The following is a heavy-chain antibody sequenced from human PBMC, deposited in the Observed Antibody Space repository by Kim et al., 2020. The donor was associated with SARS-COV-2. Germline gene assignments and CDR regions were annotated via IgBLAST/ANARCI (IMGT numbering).Heavy chain of an antibody. D-gene: IGHD3-10*01. CDR2: ICYTGRT. V-gene: IGHV4-59*01. CDR1: GASISGYY. CDR3: SRGSTSSYDAGPYFNP. J-gene: IGHJ5*02. Sequence: SETLSLTCTVSGASISGYYWGWIRQPPGKGLEYIGYICYTGRTNYYPPLKSRVTIPFDKSTNHFSLHLNSVTAADTAVFYFSRGSTSSYDAGPYFNPW.